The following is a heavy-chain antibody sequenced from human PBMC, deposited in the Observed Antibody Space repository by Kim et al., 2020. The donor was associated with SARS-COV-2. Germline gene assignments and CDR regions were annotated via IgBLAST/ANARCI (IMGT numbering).Heavy chain of an antibody. CDR2: FYDSGNT. D-gene: IGHD3-22*01. CDR1: GGSISSYY. Sequence: SETLSLTCTVSGGSISSYYWSWIRQPPGKGLEWIGFFYDSGNTNYNPSLKSRVTISVDTSKNQFSLNLTSVTAADTAVYYCATYSGTYYYNWGQGTLVTVSS. J-gene: IGHJ4*02. CDR3: ATYSGTYYYN. V-gene: IGHV4-59*13.